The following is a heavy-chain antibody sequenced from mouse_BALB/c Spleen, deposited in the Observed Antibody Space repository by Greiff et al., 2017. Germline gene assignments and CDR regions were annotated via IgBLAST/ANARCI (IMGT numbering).Heavy chain of an antibody. CDR1: GYTFTSYY. D-gene: IGHD1-1*01. CDR2: IYPGDGST. Sequence: QVQLQQSGPELVKPGASVKMSCKASGYTFTSYYIHWVKQRPGQGLEWIGWIYPGDGSTKYNEKFKGKTTLTADKSSSTAYMLLSSLTSEDSAIYFCARGLLRGAMDYWGQGTSVTVSS. V-gene: IGHV1S56*01. J-gene: IGHJ4*01. CDR3: ARGLLRGAMDY.